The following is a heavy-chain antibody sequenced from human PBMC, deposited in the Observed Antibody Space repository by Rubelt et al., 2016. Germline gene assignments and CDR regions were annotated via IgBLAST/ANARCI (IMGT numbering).Heavy chain of an antibody. V-gene: IGHV3-23*01. Sequence: EVQVLESGGGLVQPGGSLRLSCAASGFTSSRYAMSWVRQAPGKGLEWVSGISGSGGNKYKAASVKGRFTTSRNNSKNTLYLQMKSLRAEDTAVYYCAKDILEGPGSLDDHWGQGTLVTVSS. CDR2: ISGSGGNK. CDR3: AKDILEGPGSLDDH. J-gene: IGHJ4*02. D-gene: IGHD1-26*01. CDR1: GFTSSRYA.